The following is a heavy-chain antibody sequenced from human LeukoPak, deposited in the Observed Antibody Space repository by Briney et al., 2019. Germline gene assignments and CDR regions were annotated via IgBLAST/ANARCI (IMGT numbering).Heavy chain of an antibody. D-gene: IGHD6-19*01. CDR1: GFTFSSYS. CDR2: ISSSSSYI. V-gene: IGHV3-21*01. CDR3: ARLTSGYYYYYMDV. J-gene: IGHJ6*03. Sequence: GGSLRLSCAASGFTFSSYSMNWVRQAPGKGLEWVSSISSSSSYIYYADSAKGRFTISRDNAKNSLYLQMNSLRAEDTAVYYCARLTSGYYYYYMDVWGKGTTVTVSS.